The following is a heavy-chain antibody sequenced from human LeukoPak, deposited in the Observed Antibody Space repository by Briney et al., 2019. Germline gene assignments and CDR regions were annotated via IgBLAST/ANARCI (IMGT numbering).Heavy chain of an antibody. J-gene: IGHJ1*01. Sequence: GGSLRLSCAASGFTFSSYSMNWVRQAPGKGLEWVSSISSSGSYIYYADSVKRRFTISRDNAKNSLYLQMNSLRAEDTAVYYCARVGYSSSSSHFQHWGQGTLVTVSS. D-gene: IGHD6-6*01. V-gene: IGHV3-21*01. CDR2: ISSSGSYI. CDR1: GFTFSSYS. CDR3: ARVGYSSSSSHFQH.